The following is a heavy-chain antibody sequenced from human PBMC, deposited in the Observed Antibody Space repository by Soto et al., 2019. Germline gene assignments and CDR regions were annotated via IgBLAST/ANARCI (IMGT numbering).Heavy chain of an antibody. CDR1: GYTFTSYD. CDR3: ARGVFGLLLLLGRYYYMDV. J-gene: IGHJ6*03. Sequence: ASVKVSCKASGYTFTSYDINWVRQATGQGLEWMGWMNPNSGNTGYAQKFQGRVTMTRNTSISTAYMELSSLRSEDTAVYYCARGVFGLLLLLGRYYYMDVWGKGTTVTVSS. D-gene: IGHD2-15*01. V-gene: IGHV1-8*01. CDR2: MNPNSGNT.